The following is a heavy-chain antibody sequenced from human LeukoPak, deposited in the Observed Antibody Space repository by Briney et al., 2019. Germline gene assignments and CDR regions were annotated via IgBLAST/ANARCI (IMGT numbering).Heavy chain of an antibody. D-gene: IGHD2-2*01. Sequence: EASVKVSCKASGGTFSSYAISWVRQAPGQGLEWMGGIIPIFGTANYAQKFQGRVTITTDESTSTAYMELSSLRSEDTAVYYCARSYCSSTSCYRRNWFDPWGQGTLVTVSS. CDR2: IIPIFGTA. J-gene: IGHJ5*02. V-gene: IGHV1-69*05. CDR1: GGTFSSYA. CDR3: ARSYCSSTSCYRRNWFDP.